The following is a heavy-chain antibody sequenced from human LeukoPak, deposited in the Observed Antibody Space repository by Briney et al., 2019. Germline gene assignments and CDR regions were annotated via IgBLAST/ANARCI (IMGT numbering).Heavy chain of an antibody. D-gene: IGHD6-13*01. V-gene: IGHV3-30*04. CDR3: ARVPYSTPPYGMDV. CDR2: ISYDGSNK. J-gene: IGHJ6*02. CDR1: GFTFSSYA. Sequence: GGSLRLSCAASGFTFSSYAMHWVRQAPGKGLEWVAVISYDGSNKYYADSVKGRFTISRDNPKNTLYLQMNSLRAEDTAVYYCARVPYSTPPYGMDVWGQGTTVTVSS.